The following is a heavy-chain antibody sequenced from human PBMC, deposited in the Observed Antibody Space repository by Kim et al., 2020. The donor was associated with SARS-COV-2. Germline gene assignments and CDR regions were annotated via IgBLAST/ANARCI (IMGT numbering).Heavy chain of an antibody. CDR2: STTI. Sequence: STTIYHADAVKGRFTISRDNAKNSLYLQMNSLRAEDTAVYYCASLGASVDYWGQGTLVTVSS. J-gene: IGHJ4*02. V-gene: IGHV3-48*01. D-gene: IGHD1-26*01. CDR3: ASLGASVDY.